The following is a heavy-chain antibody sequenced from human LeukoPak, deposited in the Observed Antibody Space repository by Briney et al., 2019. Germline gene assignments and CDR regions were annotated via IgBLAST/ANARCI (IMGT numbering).Heavy chain of an antibody. CDR2: ISYDGSNK. CDR1: GFALRCFC. D-gene: IGHD1-20*01. CDR3: ARDDNWNPGGY. Sequence: GGALRLSLACPGFALRCFCYHWGRPGPGKGGGGVAVISYDGSNKYYADSVKGRFTISRDNSKNTLYLQMNSLRAEDTAVYYCARDDNWNPGGYWGQGTLVTVSS. V-gene: IGHV3-30-3*01. J-gene: IGHJ4*02.